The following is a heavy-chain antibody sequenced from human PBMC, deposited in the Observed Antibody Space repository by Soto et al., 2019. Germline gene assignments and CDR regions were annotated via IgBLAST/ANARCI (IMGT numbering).Heavy chain of an antibody. J-gene: IGHJ3*02. D-gene: IGHD3-10*01. V-gene: IGHV2-70*11. CDR3: ARYITMVRDHDAFDI. CDR2: IDWDDDK. CDR1: GFSLSTSGMC. Sequence: SGPTLVNPTQTLTLTCTFSGFSLSTSGMCVSWIRQPPGKALEWLARIDWDDDKYYSTSLKTRLTISKDTSKNQVVLTMTNMDPVDTATYYCARYITMVRDHDAFDIWGQGTMVTVSS.